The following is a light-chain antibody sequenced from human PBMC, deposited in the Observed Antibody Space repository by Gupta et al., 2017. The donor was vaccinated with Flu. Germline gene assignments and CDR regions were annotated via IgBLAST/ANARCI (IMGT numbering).Light chain of an antibody. CDR2: KTS. V-gene: IGKV1-5*03. CDR3: QFQHT. CDR1: QSISSL. J-gene: IGKJ2*01. Sequence: DIQMTQFPSTLSASVGDRVTITCRASQSISSLLAWYQQKPGKAPKILIYKTSSLKSGVPSRFSGSGSGTEFTLPINSLQPDDSETNDCQFQHTFGQGTKLEIK.